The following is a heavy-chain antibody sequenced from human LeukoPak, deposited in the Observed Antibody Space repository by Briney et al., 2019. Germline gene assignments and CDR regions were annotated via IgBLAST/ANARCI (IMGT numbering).Heavy chain of an antibody. Sequence: GGSLRLSCAASGFTFGNYAMLWVRQAPGKGLEWVSAISEIGGSTYYADSVKGRFTISRDNSKNTLHLQMNSLRAEDTAVYFCAKNQGFALDACEHWGQGTLVTVSS. CDR2: ISEIGGST. D-gene: IGHD1-1*01. CDR1: GFTFGNYA. J-gene: IGHJ1*01. V-gene: IGHV3-23*01. CDR3: AKNQGFALDACEH.